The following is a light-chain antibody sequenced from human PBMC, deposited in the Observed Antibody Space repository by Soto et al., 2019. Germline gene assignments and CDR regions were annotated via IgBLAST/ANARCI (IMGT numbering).Light chain of an antibody. CDR3: QHYNSWPYS. CDR1: ESISTN. J-gene: IGKJ2*03. V-gene: IGKV3-15*01. Sequence: EIVMTQSPATQSVSPGERATLSCTASESISTNLAWYQHKPGQAPRLLIYGASTRATGFPPRFSGSGSGTEFTLAISSLQSEDFAVYYCQHYNSWPYSFGQGTKLDVK. CDR2: GAS.